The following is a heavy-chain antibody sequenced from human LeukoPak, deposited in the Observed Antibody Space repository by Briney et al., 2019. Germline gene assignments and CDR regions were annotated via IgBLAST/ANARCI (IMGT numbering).Heavy chain of an antibody. CDR2: IIPIFGTA. CDR3: ARKVRYCSSTSCYNGNAFDI. CDR1: GGTFSSYA. D-gene: IGHD2-2*02. Sequence: SVKVSCKASGGTFSSYAISWVRQAPGQGLEWMGGIIPIFGTANYAQKFQGRVTITTDESTSTAYLELSSLRSEDTAVYYCARKVRYCSSTSCYNGNAFDIWGQGTMVTVSS. V-gene: IGHV1-69*05. J-gene: IGHJ3*02.